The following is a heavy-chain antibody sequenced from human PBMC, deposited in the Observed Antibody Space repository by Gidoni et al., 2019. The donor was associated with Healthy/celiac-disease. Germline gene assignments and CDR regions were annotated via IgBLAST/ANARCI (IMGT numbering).Heavy chain of an antibody. Sequence: QVQLQQWGAGLLKPSETLSLTCAVYGGSFSGSYWRWIRQPPGKGLEWIGEINPSGSTNYNPSLKSRVTISVDTSKNQFSLKLSSVTAADTAVYYCARGSGITIFGVVTKKRRHNWFDPWGQGTLVTVSS. V-gene: IGHV4-34*01. D-gene: IGHD3-3*01. CDR3: ARGSGITIFGVVTKKRRHNWFDP. J-gene: IGHJ5*02. CDR1: GGSFSGSY. CDR2: INPSGST.